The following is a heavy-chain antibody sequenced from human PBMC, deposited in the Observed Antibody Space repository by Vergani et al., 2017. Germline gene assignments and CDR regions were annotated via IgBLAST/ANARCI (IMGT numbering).Heavy chain of an antibody. J-gene: IGHJ6*03. CDR2: IYYSGST. CDR3: ARRGXGWGSGNYYYYMDV. CDR1: GGSISSSSYY. V-gene: IGHV4-39*01. Sequence: QLQLQESGPGLVKPSETLSLTCTVSGGSISSSSYYWGWIRQPPGKGLEWIGSIYYSGSTYYNPSLKSRVTISVDTSKNQFSLKLSSVTAADTAVYYCARRGXGWGSGNYYYYMDVWGKGTTVTVSS. D-gene: IGHD3-10*01.